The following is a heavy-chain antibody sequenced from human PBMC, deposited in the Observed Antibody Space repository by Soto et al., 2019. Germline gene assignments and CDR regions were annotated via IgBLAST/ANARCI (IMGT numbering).Heavy chain of an antibody. J-gene: IGHJ4*02. CDR3: AKGSDFWSGHFDY. Sequence: GGSLRLSCAASGFTFSSYAMSWVRQAPGKGLEWVSAISGSGGSTYYADSVKGRFTISRDNSKNTLYLQMNSPRAEDTAVYYCAKGSDFWSGHFDYWGQGTLVTVSS. V-gene: IGHV3-23*01. CDR2: ISGSGGST. CDR1: GFTFSSYA. D-gene: IGHD3-3*01.